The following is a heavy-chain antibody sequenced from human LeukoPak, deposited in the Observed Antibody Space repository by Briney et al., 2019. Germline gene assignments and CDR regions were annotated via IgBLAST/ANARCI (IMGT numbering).Heavy chain of an antibody. Sequence: GGSLRLSCVASGFTFSSYWMSWVRQTPGKGLEWVANIKEDGSEKYYVDSVKGRSTISRDNAKNSLYLEMSNLRAEDTAVYYCARDSSGNDYWGQGTLVAVSS. CDR2: IKEDGSEK. CDR1: GFTFSSYW. D-gene: IGHD6-19*01. CDR3: ARDSSGNDY. J-gene: IGHJ4*02. V-gene: IGHV3-7*01.